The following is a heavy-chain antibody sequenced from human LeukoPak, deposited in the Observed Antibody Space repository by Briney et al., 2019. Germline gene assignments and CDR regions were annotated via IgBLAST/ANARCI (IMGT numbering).Heavy chain of an antibody. CDR3: ARGSATAMVSLDY. J-gene: IGHJ4*02. CDR2: IGTAGDT. V-gene: IGHV3-13*01. D-gene: IGHD5-18*01. CDR1: GFTFSSYD. Sequence: SGGSLRLSCAASGFTFSSYDMHWVRQATGKGLEWVSAIGTAGDTYYPGSVKGRFTISRENAKNSLYLQMNSLRAEDTAVYYCARGSATAMVSLDYWGQGTLVTVSS.